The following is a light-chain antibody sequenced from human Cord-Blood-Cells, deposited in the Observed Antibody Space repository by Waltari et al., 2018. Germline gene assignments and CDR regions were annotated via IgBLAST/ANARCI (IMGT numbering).Light chain of an antibody. Sequence: DIQMTQSTSSLSASVGDRVTITCQASQVISNYLNWYQQKPGKAPKLLSYGASNFETGVPSRFSGSGSGTDFTFTISSLQPEDIATYYCQQYDNLPPTCGQGTRLEIK. V-gene: IGKV1-33*01. CDR1: QVISNY. CDR3: QQYDNLPPT. J-gene: IGKJ5*01. CDR2: GAS.